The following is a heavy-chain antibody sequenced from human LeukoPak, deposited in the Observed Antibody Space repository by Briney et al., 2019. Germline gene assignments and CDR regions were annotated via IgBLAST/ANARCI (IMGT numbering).Heavy chain of an antibody. CDR2: IKYDESEK. D-gene: IGHD5-24*01. CDR1: GFTFSSYW. CDR3: VRGRDGSY. Sequence: GGSLRLSCAASGFTFSSYWMTWVRQAPGKGLEWVANIKYDESEKYLVESVKGRFTISRDNAQNSLFLQMDSLRVEDTAVYYCVRGRDGSYWGRGTQVTVSS. J-gene: IGHJ4*02. V-gene: IGHV3-7*01.